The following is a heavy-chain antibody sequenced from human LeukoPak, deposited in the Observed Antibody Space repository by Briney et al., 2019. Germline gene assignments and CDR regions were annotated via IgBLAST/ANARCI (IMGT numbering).Heavy chain of an antibody. CDR1: GFTFSDYY. CDR3: ARKTSGSYGYFDY. CDR2: ISNSGSTI. D-gene: IGHD1-26*01. J-gene: IGHJ4*02. V-gene: IGHV3-11*04. Sequence: GGSLRLSCAASGFTFSDYYMNWVRQAPGKGLEWVSYISNSGSTIYYADSVKGRFTISRDIAKNSLYLQMNSLRAEDTAVYYCARKTSGSYGYFDYWGQGTLVTVSS.